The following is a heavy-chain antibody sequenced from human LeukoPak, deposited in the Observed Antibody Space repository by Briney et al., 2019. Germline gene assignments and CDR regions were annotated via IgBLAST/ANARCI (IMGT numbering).Heavy chain of an antibody. CDR1: GVSISSNYW. V-gene: IGHV4-4*02. CDR2: IYQSGTT. Sequence: SETLSLTCAVSGVSISSNYWWTWVRQPPGKRLEWIAEIYQSGTTNYNPSLKSRVTISMDQSKNQFSLMVSSVTAADTAVYYSASTERCSTTCPLDYWGQGTLVTVSS. J-gene: IGHJ4*02. CDR3: ASTERCSTTCPLDY. D-gene: IGHD2-2*01.